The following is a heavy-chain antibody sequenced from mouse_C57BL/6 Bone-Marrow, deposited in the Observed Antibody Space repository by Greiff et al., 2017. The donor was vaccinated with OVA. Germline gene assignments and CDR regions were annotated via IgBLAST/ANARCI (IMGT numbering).Heavy chain of an antibody. CDR1: GYTFTSYW. J-gene: IGHJ4*01. Sequence: QVQLQQPGAELVKPGASVKMSCKASGYTFTSYWITWVKQRPGQGLEWIGDIYPGSGSTNYNEKFKSKATLTVDTSSSTAYMQLSSLTSEDSAVYYCARRGYGSREDAMDYWGQGTSVTVSS. V-gene: IGHV1-55*01. D-gene: IGHD1-1*01. CDR2: IYPGSGST. CDR3: ARRGYGSREDAMDY.